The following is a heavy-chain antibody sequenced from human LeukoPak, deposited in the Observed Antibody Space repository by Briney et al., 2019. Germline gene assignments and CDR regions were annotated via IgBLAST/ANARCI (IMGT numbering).Heavy chain of an antibody. CDR3: AREDWDSSGYYYAFDI. D-gene: IGHD3-22*01. Sequence: PSETLSLTCTVSGGSISSHYWNWIRQPPGKRLEWIGYIYYSGSTNYNPSLKSRVSISLDTSKNQFSLKLSSVTAADTAVYYCAREDWDSSGYYYAFDIWGQGTMVTVSS. V-gene: IGHV4-59*11. J-gene: IGHJ3*02. CDR2: IYYSGST. CDR1: GGSISSHY.